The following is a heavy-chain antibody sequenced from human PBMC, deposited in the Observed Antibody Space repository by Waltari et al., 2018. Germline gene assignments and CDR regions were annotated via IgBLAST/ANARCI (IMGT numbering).Heavy chain of an antibody. CDR1: GGSISSDAYY. CDR2: INYRGST. CDR3: ARRLGSGSYRSFDS. J-gene: IGHJ4*02. D-gene: IGHD3-10*01. Sequence: QLQLQESGPGLVKPSETLSLTCTVSGGSISSDAYYWGWIRKPPGEGLEWIASINYRGSTNYSPSLKSRVTIFVDTSKNQFSLRLTSVTAADTAVYYCARRLGSGSYRSFDSWGQGTLVIVSS. V-gene: IGHV4-39*01.